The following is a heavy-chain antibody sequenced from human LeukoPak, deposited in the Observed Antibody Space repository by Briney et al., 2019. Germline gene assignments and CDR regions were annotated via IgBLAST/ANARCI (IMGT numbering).Heavy chain of an antibody. Sequence: PPQTLSLTSTVSGGSISSGDYYWSWIRQPPGKGLEWIGYIYYSGSTYYNPSLKSRVTISVDTSKNRFSLKLSSVTAADTAVYYCATHSSGYDSGNDAFDIWGQGTMVTVSS. CDR2: IYYSGST. CDR1: GGSISSGDYY. D-gene: IGHD3-22*01. J-gene: IGHJ3*02. V-gene: IGHV4-30-4*08. CDR3: ATHSSGYDSGNDAFDI.